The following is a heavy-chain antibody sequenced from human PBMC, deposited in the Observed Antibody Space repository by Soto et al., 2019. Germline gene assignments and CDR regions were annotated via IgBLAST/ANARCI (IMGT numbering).Heavy chain of an antibody. CDR1: GGSISSYY. CDR3: ARQFTRGIWFGDLGWFDP. D-gene: IGHD3-10*01. J-gene: IGHJ5*02. V-gene: IGHV4-59*08. Sequence: SETLSLTCTVSGGSISSYYWSWIRQPPGKGLEWIGYIYYSGSTNYNPSLKSRVTISVDTSKNQFSLKLSSVTAADTAVYYCARQFTRGIWFGDLGWFDPWGQGTLVTVSS. CDR2: IYYSGST.